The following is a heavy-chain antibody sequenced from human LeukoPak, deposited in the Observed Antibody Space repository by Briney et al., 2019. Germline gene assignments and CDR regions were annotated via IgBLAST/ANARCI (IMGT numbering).Heavy chain of an antibody. D-gene: IGHD3-16*01. CDR2: ISAYNGNT. J-gene: IGHJ5*02. V-gene: IGHV1-18*01. CDR3: ARVLGGGTSWFDP. CDR1: GYTFTSYG. Sequence: ASVKVSCKASGYTFTSYGISWVRQAPGQGLEWMGWISAYNGNTNYAQKLQGRVTMTRDTSTSTVYMELSSLRSEDTAVYYCARVLGGGTSWFDPWGQGTLVTVSS.